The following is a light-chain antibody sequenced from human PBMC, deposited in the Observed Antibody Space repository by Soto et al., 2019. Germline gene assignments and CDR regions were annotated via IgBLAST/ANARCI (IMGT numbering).Light chain of an antibody. J-gene: IGLJ3*02. Sequence: QSVLTQPPSASGTAGQRVTISCSGSSSNIGTNTVHWYQQLPRTAPQLLIYSNNQRPSGVPDRFSGSKSGTSASLAISGLQSEDEADYYCAAWDDSLNGWVFGGGTKVTVL. V-gene: IGLV1-44*01. CDR3: AAWDDSLNGWV. CDR2: SNN. CDR1: SSNIGTNT.